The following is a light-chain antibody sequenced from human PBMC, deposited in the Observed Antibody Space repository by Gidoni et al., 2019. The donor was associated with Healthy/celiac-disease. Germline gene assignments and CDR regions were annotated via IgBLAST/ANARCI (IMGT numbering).Light chain of an antibody. V-gene: IGKV3-20*01. CDR3: QQYGSSPGT. CDR1: QSVSSSY. CDR2: GAY. J-gene: IGKJ1*01. Sequence: EIVLTHSPGTLSLSPWERATLSCRASQSVSSSYLSWYQQKPGQAPRLLIYGAYSRATGIPDRLSGSGSGTDFTLTISRLEPEDFAVYYCQQYGSSPGTFGQGIKVEIK.